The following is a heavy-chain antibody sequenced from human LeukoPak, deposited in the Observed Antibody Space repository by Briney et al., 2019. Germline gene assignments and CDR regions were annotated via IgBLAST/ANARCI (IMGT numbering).Heavy chain of an antibody. Sequence: GGSLRLSCAASGFTVSSNYMSWVSQAPGKGLEWVSVIYSGGSTYYADSVKGRFTISRDNSKNTLYLQMNSLRAEDTAVYYCASPDGGSSLDYWGQGTLVTVSS. CDR1: GFTVSSNY. D-gene: IGHD6-13*01. CDR3: ASPDGGSSLDY. J-gene: IGHJ4*02. CDR2: IYSGGST. V-gene: IGHV3-66*01.